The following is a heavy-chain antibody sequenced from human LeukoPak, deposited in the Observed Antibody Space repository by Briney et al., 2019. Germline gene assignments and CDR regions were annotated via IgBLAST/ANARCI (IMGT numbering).Heavy chain of an antibody. CDR1: GFTFSNYA. V-gene: IGHV3-30-3*02. D-gene: IGHD2-15*01. CDR3: AKDRGYCSGGNCYNQYGMDV. Sequence: GGALRLSCVASGFTFSNYAMNWVRQAPGKGLEWVASISYHGRSVDYADSVKGRFTMSRDNSKNTLSLQMNSLRAEDTAVYYCAKDRGYCSGGNCYNQYGMDVWGQGTTVTVSS. CDR2: ISYHGRSV. J-gene: IGHJ6*02.